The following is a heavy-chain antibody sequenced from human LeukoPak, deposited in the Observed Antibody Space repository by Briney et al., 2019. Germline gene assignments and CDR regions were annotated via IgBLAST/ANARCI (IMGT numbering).Heavy chain of an antibody. V-gene: IGHV1-2*06. J-gene: IGHJ4*02. Sequence: GASVKVSCKASGYTFTGYYMHWVRQAPGQGLEWMGRINPNSGGTNYAQKFQGRVTMTRDTSISTAYMELSRLRSDDTAVYYCAISDSSVGPFDYWGQGTLVTVSS. D-gene: IGHD3-22*01. CDR1: GYTFTGYY. CDR3: AISDSSVGPFDY. CDR2: INPNSGGT.